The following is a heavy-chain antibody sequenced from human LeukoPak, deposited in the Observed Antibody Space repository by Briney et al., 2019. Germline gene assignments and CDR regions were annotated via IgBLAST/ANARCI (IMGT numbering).Heavy chain of an antibody. V-gene: IGHV3-30*18. CDR2: ISYDGSNK. D-gene: IGHD6-6*01. CDR1: GFSFEGYG. CDR3: AKARPAIAARVGYYYYGMDV. Sequence: PGGSLRLSCAASGFSFEGYGMHWVRQAPGKGLEWVAVISYDGSNKYYGDSVKGRFTISRDNSKDTLYLQMNSLRAEDTAVYYCAKARPAIAARVGYYYYGMDVWGQGTTVTVSS. J-gene: IGHJ6*02.